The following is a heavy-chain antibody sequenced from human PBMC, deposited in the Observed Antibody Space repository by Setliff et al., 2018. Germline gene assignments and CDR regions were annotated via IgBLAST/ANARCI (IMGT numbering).Heavy chain of an antibody. CDR3: ARRTEYYNFWSGYYDY. J-gene: IGHJ4*02. V-gene: IGHV4-39*07. D-gene: IGHD3-3*01. CDR1: GGSISSSSYY. CDR2: IYHSGST. Sequence: SETLSLTCTVSGGSISSSSYYWGWIRQPPGKGLEWIGSIYHSGSTNYNPSLKSRVTISVDKSKNQFSLKLSSVTAADTAVYYCARRTEYYNFWSGYYDYWGQGTLVTVSS.